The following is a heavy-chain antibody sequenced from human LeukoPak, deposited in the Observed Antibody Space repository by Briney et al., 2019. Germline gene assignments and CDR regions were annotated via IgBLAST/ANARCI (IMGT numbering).Heavy chain of an antibody. CDR3: AKYGRGWYGIDY. D-gene: IGHD6-19*01. CDR1: GFTFSSYA. V-gene: IGHV3-23*01. J-gene: IGHJ4*02. Sequence: PGGSLRLSCAASGFTFSSYAMGWVRQAPGKGLEWVSAIGGSGGSTYYADSVKGRFTISRDNSKNTPYLQMNSLRAEGTAVYYCAKYGRGWYGIDYWGQGTLVTVSS. CDR2: IGGSGGST.